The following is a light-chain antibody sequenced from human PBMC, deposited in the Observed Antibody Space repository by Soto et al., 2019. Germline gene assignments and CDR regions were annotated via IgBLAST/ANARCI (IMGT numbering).Light chain of an antibody. CDR2: GAS. V-gene: IGKV3-15*01. J-gene: IGKJ2*01. Sequence: EIVMTQSPATLYVSPGERATLSCRASQSVSSNLAWYQQKPGQAPRLLIYGASTRATGGPARFSGSGSGTEFTLTISSLQSEDFAVYYCQQYNDWPPYTFGQGTKLEMK. CDR3: QQYNDWPPYT. CDR1: QSVSSN.